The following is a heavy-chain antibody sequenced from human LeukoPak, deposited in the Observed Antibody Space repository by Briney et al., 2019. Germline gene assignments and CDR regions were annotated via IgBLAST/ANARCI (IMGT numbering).Heavy chain of an antibody. V-gene: IGHV3-30*02. CDR1: GFTFSSYM. D-gene: IGHD3-3*01. CDR3: AKDYDFWSGYYSPTRGYFDY. Sequence: AGGSLRLSCAASGFTFSSYMMTWVRQAPGKGLEWVAFIRFDGSNKYYADSVKGRFTISRDNSKNTLYLQMNSLRAEDAAVYYCAKDYDFWSGYYSPTRGYFDYWGQGTLVTVSS. J-gene: IGHJ4*02. CDR2: IRFDGSNK.